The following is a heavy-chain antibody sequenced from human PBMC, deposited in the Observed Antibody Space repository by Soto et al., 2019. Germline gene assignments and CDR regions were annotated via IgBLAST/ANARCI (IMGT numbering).Heavy chain of an antibody. CDR2: TSNEGKKV. J-gene: IGHJ4*02. CDR1: GFSLSSYA. Sequence: QVQLVESGGGVVQPGTSLRVSCEVSGFSLSSYAIHWVRQAPGKGLEGVAVTSNEGKKVSYAHSVKGRFTVSRDNSKNTVALQMNSLRSEDTAVYFCAKAGEVFGLVIFAYLDSWGQGSLVTVSA. V-gene: IGHV3-30*18. CDR3: AKAGEVFGLVIFAYLDS. D-gene: IGHD2-21*01.